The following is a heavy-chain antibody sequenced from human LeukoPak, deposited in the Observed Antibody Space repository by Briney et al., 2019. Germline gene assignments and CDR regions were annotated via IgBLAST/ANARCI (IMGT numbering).Heavy chain of an antibody. CDR1: GFTFSNYW. J-gene: IGHJ3*02. V-gene: IGHV3-74*01. CDR3: ARGGYNHAFDI. CDR2: INNDGGGT. Sequence: PGGSLRLSCTASGFTFSNYWIHWVRQPPGKGLVWVSRINNDGGGTIYADSVRGRFTISRDNAKNTLYLQMNSLGAEDTAVYYCARGGYNHAFDIWGRGTVVTVSS. D-gene: IGHD5-24*01.